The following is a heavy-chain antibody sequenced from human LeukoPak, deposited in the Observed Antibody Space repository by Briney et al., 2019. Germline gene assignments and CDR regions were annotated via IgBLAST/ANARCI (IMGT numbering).Heavy chain of an antibody. CDR3: AKEGEPWELGYIDY. V-gene: IGHV3-9*01. D-gene: IGHD1-26*01. CDR2: ISWNSGSI. Sequence: PGGSLRLSCAASGFTFDDYAMHWVRQAPGKGLEWVSGISWNSGSIGYADSVKGRFTISRDNAKNSLYLQMNSLRAEDTALYYCAKEGEPWELGYIDYWGQGTLVTVSS. J-gene: IGHJ4*02. CDR1: GFTFDDYA.